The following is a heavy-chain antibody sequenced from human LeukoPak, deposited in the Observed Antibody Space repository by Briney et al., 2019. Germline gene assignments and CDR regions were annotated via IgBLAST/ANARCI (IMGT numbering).Heavy chain of an antibody. CDR2: IYDSGSA. Sequence: PSETLSLTCTVSGGSISSYQWSWIRQPPGKGLEWIGNIYDSGSANYNPSLKSRVVISVDTSKNQFSLNLTPVTAADTAVYYCARVGVDYSGNVLKYFFDYWGQGTLVTVSS. D-gene: IGHD4-23*01. V-gene: IGHV4-59*01. CDR3: ARVGVDYSGNVLKYFFDY. CDR1: GGSISSYQ. J-gene: IGHJ4*02.